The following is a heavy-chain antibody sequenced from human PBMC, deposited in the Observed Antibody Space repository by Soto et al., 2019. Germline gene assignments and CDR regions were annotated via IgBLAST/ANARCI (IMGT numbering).Heavy chain of an antibody. CDR1: GFTFSSYW. CDR3: ARDRGYYGSGSYFVYGMDV. CDR2: IKQDGSEK. J-gene: IGHJ6*02. D-gene: IGHD3-10*01. V-gene: IGHV3-7*03. Sequence: LRLSCAASGFTFSSYWMSWVRQAPGKGLEWVANIKQDGSEKYYVDSVKGRFTISRDNAKNSLYLQMNSLRAEDTAVYYCARDRGYYGSGSYFVYGMDVWGQGTTVTVSS.